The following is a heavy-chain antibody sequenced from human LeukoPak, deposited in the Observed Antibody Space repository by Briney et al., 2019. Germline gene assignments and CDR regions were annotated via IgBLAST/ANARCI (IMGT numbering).Heavy chain of an antibody. J-gene: IGHJ4*02. Sequence: GGSLRLSCAASGFTVSSSYMNWVRQAPGKGLEWVSLIFSGGGTYYADSVKGRFTISRDNSKNTLYLQMSSLRAEDTAVYYCVKDYYDSSGYFGDYWGQGTLVTVSS. CDR3: VKDYYDSSGYFGDY. CDR2: IFSGGGT. CDR1: GFTVSSSY. D-gene: IGHD3-22*01. V-gene: IGHV3-53*05.